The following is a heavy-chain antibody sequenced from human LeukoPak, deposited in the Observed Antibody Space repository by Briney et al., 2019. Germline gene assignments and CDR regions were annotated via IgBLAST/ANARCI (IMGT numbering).Heavy chain of an antibody. CDR1: GGSFSGYY. CDR3: AKAPYLSSGS. J-gene: IGHJ3*01. Sequence: PSETLSLTCAVHGGSFSGYYWSWIRQPPGKGLEWIGEIDHSGTTNYNPSLKSRVTISLDTSKNQFSRILSSVTAADTAVYYCAKAPYLSSGSWGQGTMVTVSS. D-gene: IGHD3-22*01. CDR2: IDHSGTT. V-gene: IGHV4-34*01.